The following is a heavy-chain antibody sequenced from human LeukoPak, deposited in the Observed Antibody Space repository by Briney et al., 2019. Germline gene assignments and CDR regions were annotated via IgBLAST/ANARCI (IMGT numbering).Heavy chain of an antibody. J-gene: IGHJ5*02. D-gene: IGHD6-13*01. V-gene: IGHV3-74*01. CDR2: NSDGSST. CDR3: AKEPQEYSSSRGWFDP. Sequence: NSDGSSTSYADSVKGRFTISRDNSKNTLYLQMNSLRAEDTAVYYCAKEPQEYSSSRGWFDPWGQGTLVTVSS.